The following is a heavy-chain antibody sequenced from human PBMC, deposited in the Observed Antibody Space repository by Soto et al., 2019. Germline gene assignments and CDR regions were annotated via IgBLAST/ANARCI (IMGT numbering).Heavy chain of an antibody. CDR3: AKGRFDVVTISPFDH. Sequence: GGSLRLSCAASGFAFSSFGMHWVRQAPGKGLEWVAVISYDGSEESYAGSVKGRATVSRDNSKNTVYLQMNRLRGDDSAIYYCAKGRFDVVTISPFDHWGQGTLVTVSS. D-gene: IGHD3-3*02. CDR2: ISYDGSEE. CDR1: GFAFSSFG. J-gene: IGHJ4*01. V-gene: IGHV3-30*18.